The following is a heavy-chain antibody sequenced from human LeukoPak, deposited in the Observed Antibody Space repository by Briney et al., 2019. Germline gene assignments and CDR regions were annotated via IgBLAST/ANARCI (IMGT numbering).Heavy chain of an antibody. V-gene: IGHV3-23*01. J-gene: IGHJ4*02. CDR1: GFTFNSYA. CDR2: ISGSGGNT. CDR3: AKSRGYSNTSPFDY. D-gene: IGHD6-13*01. Sequence: GGSLGLSCAASGFTFNSYAMSWVRQAPGKGLEWVSGISGSGGNTYYADSVKGRFTVSRDNSRNTLYLQMNSLTAEDTAVYYCAKSRGYSNTSPFDYWGQGTLVAVSS.